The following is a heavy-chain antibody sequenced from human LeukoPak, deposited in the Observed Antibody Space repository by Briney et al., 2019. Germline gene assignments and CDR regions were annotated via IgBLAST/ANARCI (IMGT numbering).Heavy chain of an antibody. CDR3: AREPPGAFDI. J-gene: IGHJ3*02. CDR1: GFAFRSYS. D-gene: IGHD3-10*01. CDR2: ISSSGTYT. Sequence: PGGSLRLSCAASGFAFRSYSMNWVRQAPGKGLEWVAAISSSGTYTYYADSLRGRFTISRDNAKNLVYLQMSTLRVDDTAVYYCAREPPGAFDIWGQGTMVTVSS. V-gene: IGHV3-21*06.